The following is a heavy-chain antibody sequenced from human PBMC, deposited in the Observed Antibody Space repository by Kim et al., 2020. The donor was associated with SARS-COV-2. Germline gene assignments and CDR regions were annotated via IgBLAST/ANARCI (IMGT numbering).Heavy chain of an antibody. Sequence: SETLSLTCTVSGGSISSYYWSWIRQPPGKGLEWIGYIYYSGSTNYNPSLKSRVTISVDTSKNQFSLKLSSVTAADTAVYYCARHVGIWGVVPAAMRVPGWFDPWGQGTLVTVSS. CDR3: ARHVGIWGVVPAAMRVPGWFDP. V-gene: IGHV4-59*13. CDR1: GGSISSYY. CDR2: IYYSGST. D-gene: IGHD2-2*01. J-gene: IGHJ5*02.